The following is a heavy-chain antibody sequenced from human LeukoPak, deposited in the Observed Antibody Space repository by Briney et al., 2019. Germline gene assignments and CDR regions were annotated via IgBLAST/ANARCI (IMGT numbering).Heavy chain of an antibody. D-gene: IGHD1-1*01. J-gene: IGHJ5*02. CDR3: ARISHWNVLA. CDR1: GFTFDDYG. CDR2: IKQDGSEK. Sequence: GGSLRLSCAASGFTFDDYGMSWVRQAPGKGLEWVANIKQDGSEKYYVDSVKGRFTISRDNAKNSLYLQMNSLRAEDTAVYYCARISHWNVLAWGQGTLVTVSS. V-gene: IGHV3-7*01.